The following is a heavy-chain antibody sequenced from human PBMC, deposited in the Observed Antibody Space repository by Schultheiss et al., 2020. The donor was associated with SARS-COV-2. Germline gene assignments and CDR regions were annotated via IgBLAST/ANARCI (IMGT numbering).Heavy chain of an antibody. Sequence: SQTLSLTCTVSGGSISSYYWSWIRQPAGKGLEWIGRIYTSGSTNYNPSLKSRVTISVDTSKNQFSLKLSSVTAADTAVYYCARSGCSGGSCYSTYDAFDIWGQGTMVTVSS. CDR2: IYTSGST. V-gene: IGHV4-4*07. J-gene: IGHJ3*02. CDR1: GGSISSYY. CDR3: ARSGCSGGSCYSTYDAFDI. D-gene: IGHD2-15*01.